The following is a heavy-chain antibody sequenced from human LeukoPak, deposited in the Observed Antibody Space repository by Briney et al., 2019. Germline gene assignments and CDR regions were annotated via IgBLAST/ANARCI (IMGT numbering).Heavy chain of an antibody. J-gene: IGHJ3*02. CDR3: TTGTQLGVDAFDI. D-gene: IGHD6-13*01. CDR1: GFTFSNAW. CDR2: IKSKTDGGTT. Sequence: PGRSLRLSCAASGFTFSNAWMNWVRQAPGKGLEWVGRIKSKTDGGTTDYAAPVKGRFTISRDDSKNTLYLQMNSLKTEDTAVYYCTTGTQLGVDAFDIWGQGTMVTVSS. V-gene: IGHV3-15*07.